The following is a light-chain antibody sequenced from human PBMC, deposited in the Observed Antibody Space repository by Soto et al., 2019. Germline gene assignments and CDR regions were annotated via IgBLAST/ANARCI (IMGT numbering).Light chain of an antibody. CDR1: SSDVGGYKY. J-gene: IGLJ1*01. V-gene: IGLV2-8*01. CDR3: SSYAGINNLGV. CDR2: EVN. Sequence: QSALTQPPSASGSPGQSVTISCTGTSSDVGGYKYVSWYQQHPDKAPKLMIFEVNKRPSGVPDRFSGPKSGNTASLTVSGLQAEDEADYYCSSYAGINNLGVFGTGTKLTV.